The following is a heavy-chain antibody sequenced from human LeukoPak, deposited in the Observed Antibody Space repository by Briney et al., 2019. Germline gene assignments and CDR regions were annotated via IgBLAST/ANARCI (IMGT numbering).Heavy chain of an antibody. CDR3: ASPRVGGYCSGGSCYFDY. CDR1: GGSISSSSYY. Sequence: SETLSLTCTVSGGSISSSSYYWGWIRQPPGKGLEWIGSIYYSGSTYYNPSLKSRVTISVDTSKNQFSLKLSSVTAADTAVYYCASPRVGGYCSGGSCYFDYWGQGTLVTVSS. J-gene: IGHJ4*02. V-gene: IGHV4-39*01. CDR2: IYYSGST. D-gene: IGHD2-15*01.